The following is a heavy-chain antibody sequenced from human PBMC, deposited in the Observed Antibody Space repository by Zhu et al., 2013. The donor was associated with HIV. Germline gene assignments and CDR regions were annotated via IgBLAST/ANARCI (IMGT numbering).Heavy chain of an antibody. CDR1: GGTFSSYA. J-gene: IGHJ4*02. D-gene: IGHD2-15*01. CDR2: IIPIFGTA. V-gene: IGHV1-69*01. Sequence: QVQLVQSGAEVKKPGSSVKVSCKASGGTFSSYAISWVRQAPGQGLEWMGGIIPIFGTANYAQKFQGRVTITADESTSTAYMELSSLRSEDTAVYYCARERRSCSGGSCYSLPDYWGQGTLVTVSS. CDR3: ARERRSCSGGSCYSLPDY.